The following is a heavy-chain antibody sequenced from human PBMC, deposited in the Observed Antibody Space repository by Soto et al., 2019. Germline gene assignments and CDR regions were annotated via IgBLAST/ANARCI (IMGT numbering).Heavy chain of an antibody. D-gene: IGHD3-22*01. CDR1: GGSISSGDYY. V-gene: IGHV4-30-4*01. Sequence: PSETLSLTCTVSGGSISSGDYYWSWIRQPPGKGLEWIGYIYYSGSTYYNPSLKSRVTISVDTSKNQFSLKLSSVTAADTAVYYCARGSYYYDSSGYYHYLGHGTLVTVSS. CDR2: IYYSGST. J-gene: IGHJ4*01. CDR3: ARGSYYYDSSGYYHY.